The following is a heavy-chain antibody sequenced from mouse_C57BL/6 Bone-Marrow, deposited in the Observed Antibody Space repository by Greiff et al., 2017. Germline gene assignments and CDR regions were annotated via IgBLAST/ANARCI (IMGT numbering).Heavy chain of an antibody. D-gene: IGHD2-2*01. Sequence: VKLQQPGAELVMPGASVKLSCKASGYTFTSYWMHWVKQRPGQGLEWIGEIDPSDSYTNYNQKFKGKSTLTVDKSSSSAYMQLSSLTSEDSAVYYCASYYGYDLDYWGQGTTLTVSS. J-gene: IGHJ2*01. CDR2: IDPSDSYT. CDR1: GYTFTSYW. CDR3: ASYYGYDLDY. V-gene: IGHV1-69*01.